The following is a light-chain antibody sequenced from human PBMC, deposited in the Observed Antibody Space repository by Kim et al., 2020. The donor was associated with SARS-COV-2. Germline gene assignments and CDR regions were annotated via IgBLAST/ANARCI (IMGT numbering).Light chain of an antibody. CDR2: DAS. J-gene: IGKJ4*01. Sequence: ASVGDRVTNTCRASQSISSWLAWYQQKPGNAPKRLIYDASSLESGVPSRFSGSGSGTEFTLTISSLQPDDFATYYCQQYNSYSLTFGGGTKVDIK. CDR1: QSISSW. V-gene: IGKV1-5*01. CDR3: QQYNSYSLT.